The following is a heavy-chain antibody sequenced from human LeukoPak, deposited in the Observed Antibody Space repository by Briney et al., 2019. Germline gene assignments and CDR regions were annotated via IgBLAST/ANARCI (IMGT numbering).Heavy chain of an antibody. J-gene: IGHJ5*02. D-gene: IGHD3-22*01. CDR2: ISAYNGNT. V-gene: IGHV1-18*01. CDR1: GYTFTSYG. Sequence: ASVKVSCKASGYTFTSYGISWVRQAPGQGLEWMGWISAYNGNTNYAQKLQGRVTMTTDTSTSTAYMELRSLRSDDTAVYYCARDRLEIYYYDSSGPQGWFDPWGQGTLVTVSS. CDR3: ARDRLEIYYYDSSGPQGWFDP.